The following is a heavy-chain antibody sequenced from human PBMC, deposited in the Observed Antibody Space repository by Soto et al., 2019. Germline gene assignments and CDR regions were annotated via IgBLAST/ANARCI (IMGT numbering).Heavy chain of an antibody. J-gene: IGHJ6*03. CDR2: IWSDGSNK. D-gene: IGHD6-6*01. CDR1: GFTLSSFG. Sequence: GGSLRLSCAASGFTLSSFGMHWVRQAPGKGLEWVALIWSDGSNKYHADSVKGRFTISRDNSKNTLFLQMNSLRADDTAVYYCARGLGGYYYYMDVWGKGTTVTVSS. CDR3: ARGLGGYYYYMDV. V-gene: IGHV3-33*01.